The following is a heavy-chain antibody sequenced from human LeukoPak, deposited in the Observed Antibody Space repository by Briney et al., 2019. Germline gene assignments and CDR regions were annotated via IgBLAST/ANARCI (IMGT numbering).Heavy chain of an antibody. CDR3: AKDEDSSGYDAFDI. CDR2: ISWNSGSI. J-gene: IGHJ3*02. CDR1: GFTFDDYA. D-gene: IGHD3-22*01. V-gene: IGHV3-9*01. Sequence: PGRSLRLSCAASGFTFDDYAMHWVRQAPGKGLEWVSGISWNSGSIGYADSVKGRFTISRDNAKNSLYLQMSSLRAEDTALYYCAKDEDSSGYDAFDIWGQGTMVTVSS.